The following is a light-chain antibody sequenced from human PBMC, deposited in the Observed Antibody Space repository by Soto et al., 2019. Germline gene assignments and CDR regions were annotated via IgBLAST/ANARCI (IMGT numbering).Light chain of an antibody. CDR1: QNINND. Sequence: DIQMTQSPSSLSASVGDRVTITCQASQNINNDLNCYQQKPGKAPKLLIYDASSLEDGVPSRFSGGGSGTDFTLIIRSLQPEDLATYYCQQYESLPYTFGQGTQLEIK. V-gene: IGKV1-33*01. CDR3: QQYESLPYT. J-gene: IGKJ2*01. CDR2: DAS.